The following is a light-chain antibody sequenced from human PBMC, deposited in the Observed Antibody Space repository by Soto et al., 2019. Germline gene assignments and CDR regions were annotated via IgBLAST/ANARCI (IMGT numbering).Light chain of an antibody. J-gene: IGKJ2*01. CDR1: QSVDSVY. CDR3: QQYDSSPPRYT. CDR2: GAS. Sequence: EIVLTQSPGTLSLSPGERATLSCRASQSVDSVYLTWYQQKPGQAPRLLIYGASTRAAGIPSRFSGSGSGTYFTLTISRLESEDFAVYYCQQYDSSPPRYTFGQGTKVEIK. V-gene: IGKV3-20*01.